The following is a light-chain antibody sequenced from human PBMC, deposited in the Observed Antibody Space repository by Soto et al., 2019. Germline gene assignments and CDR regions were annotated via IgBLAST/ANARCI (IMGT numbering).Light chain of an antibody. CDR3: QQYNNCYRT. J-gene: IGKJ1*01. V-gene: IGKV3-20*01. Sequence: EIVLTQSPGTLSLSPGERATFSCRASQSVSNSYLAWYQQKPGQDPRLPIYGVSNRATGIPDSFSGSGSGTDFAIDFSRIHSEDVAVDYCQQYNNCYRTFGQGTKVDIK. CDR1: QSVSNSY. CDR2: GVS.